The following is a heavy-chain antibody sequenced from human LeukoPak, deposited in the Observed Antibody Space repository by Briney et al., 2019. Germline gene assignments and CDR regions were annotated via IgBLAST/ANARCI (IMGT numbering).Heavy chain of an antibody. V-gene: IGHV3-30*18. D-gene: IGHD3-10*01. Sequence: GGSLRLSCAASGFTFSSYSMHWVRQAPGKGLEWVAVISYDGSNKYYADSVKGRFTISRDNSKNTLYLQMNSLRAEDTAVYYCAKDEDYYGSGSYSYGMDVWGQGTTVTVSS. CDR3: AKDEDYYGSGSYSYGMDV. CDR2: ISYDGSNK. J-gene: IGHJ6*02. CDR1: GFTFSSYS.